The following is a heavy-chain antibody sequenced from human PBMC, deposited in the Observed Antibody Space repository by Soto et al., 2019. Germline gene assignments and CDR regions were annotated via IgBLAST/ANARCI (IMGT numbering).Heavy chain of an antibody. Sequence: QVQLVESGGGVVQPGRSLRLSCAASGFIFSTYAMHWVRQAPGKGLEWVAVISYDGNNKYYADSVKGRFTISRDNAKNTLYRQRNSLRDEDTAVYYCARDGRIHGALDYWGQGTLVTVSS. CDR3: ARDGRIHGALDY. V-gene: IGHV3-30-3*01. CDR1: GFIFSTYA. D-gene: IGHD3-16*01. CDR2: ISYDGNNK. J-gene: IGHJ4*02.